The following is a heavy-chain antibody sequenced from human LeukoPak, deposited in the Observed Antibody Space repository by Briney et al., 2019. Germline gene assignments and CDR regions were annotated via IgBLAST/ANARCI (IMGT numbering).Heavy chain of an antibody. J-gene: IGHJ4*02. CDR1: GYRFTSYW. Sequence: GASLQISFKGSGYRFTSYWNGWVRQMPGKGLEWMGIIYPGDSDTRYSPSFQGQVTISADKSISTAYLQWSSLKASDTAMYYCAGRVTTGTTSHFDYWGQGTLVTVSS. D-gene: IGHD1-1*01. CDR2: IYPGDSDT. V-gene: IGHV5-51*01. CDR3: AGRVTTGTTSHFDY.